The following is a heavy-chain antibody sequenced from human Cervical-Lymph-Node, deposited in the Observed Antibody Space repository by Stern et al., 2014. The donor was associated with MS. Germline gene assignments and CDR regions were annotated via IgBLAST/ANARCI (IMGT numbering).Heavy chain of an antibody. J-gene: IGHJ6*02. D-gene: IGHD2-2*01. CDR3: ARHCSSSRCFRYYGMDV. CDR1: GFTSSNYG. CDR2: ISSSGSNK. V-gene: IGHV3-21*01. Sequence: EVQLVESGGGLFKPGGSLRLSCAASGFTSSNYGMHWVRQAPGKGLKWVSSISSSGSNKYYADSVKGRLTITRDNAKNSLYLQMNSLRAEDTGIYYCARHCSSSRCFRYYGMDVWGQGTTVTVSS.